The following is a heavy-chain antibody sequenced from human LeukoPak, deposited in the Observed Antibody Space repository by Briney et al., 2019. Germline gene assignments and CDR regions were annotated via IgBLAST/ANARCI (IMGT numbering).Heavy chain of an antibody. CDR2: GFYSGSA. CDR1: GGSISGSSYY. J-gene: IGHJ4*02. CDR3: ARLRGAMTTVTSDFDY. D-gene: IGHD4-17*01. Sequence: SETLSLTCIVSGGSISGSSYYWAWIRQPPGKGLEWIGSGFYSGSAYYNPSLKSRVTISVDTSKNQFSLNLSSVTAADTAGYYCARLRGAMTTVTSDFDYWGQGTLVTVSS. V-gene: IGHV4-39*01.